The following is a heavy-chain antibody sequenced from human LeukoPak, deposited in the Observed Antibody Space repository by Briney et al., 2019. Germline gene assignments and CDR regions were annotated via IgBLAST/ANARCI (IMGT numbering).Heavy chain of an antibody. Sequence: SETLSLTCTVSGGSISSSSYYWGWIRQPPGKGLEWIGSIYYSGSTYYNPSLKSRVTISVDTSKNQFSLKLSSVTAADTAVYYCAKAGMYSSTPFDYWGQGTLVTVSS. V-gene: IGHV4-39*01. CDR2: IYYSGST. J-gene: IGHJ4*02. CDR3: AKAGMYSSTPFDY. CDR1: GGSISSSSYY. D-gene: IGHD6-13*01.